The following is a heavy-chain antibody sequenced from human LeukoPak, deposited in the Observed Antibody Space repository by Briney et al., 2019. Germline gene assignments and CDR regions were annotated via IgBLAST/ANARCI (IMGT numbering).Heavy chain of an antibody. CDR3: AKGAATMGDC. CDR2: ISSSGGST. Sequence: GGSLRLSCAASGFTFSSHAMSWVRQAPGKGLEWVSVISSSGGSTYYADSVKGRFTISRDNSKNTLYLQMNSLRGEDTAVYYCAKGAATMGDCWGQGILVTVS. J-gene: IGHJ4*02. V-gene: IGHV3-23*01. D-gene: IGHD5-12*01. CDR1: GFTFSSHA.